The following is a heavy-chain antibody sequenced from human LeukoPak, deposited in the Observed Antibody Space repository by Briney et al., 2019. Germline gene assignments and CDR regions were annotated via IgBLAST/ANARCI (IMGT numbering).Heavy chain of an antibody. V-gene: IGHV3-30*03. CDR1: GFTFSNYG. CDR2: ISYHGSYK. D-gene: IGHD6-19*01. Sequence: GGSLRLSCAASGFTFSNYGIHWVRQAPGKGLEWVAVISYHGSYKYYADSVKGRFTISRDNSKNTLYLQMNSLRTEDSAVYYCASTSGWYEPIDYWGQGTLVTVSS. J-gene: IGHJ4*02. CDR3: ASTSGWYEPIDY.